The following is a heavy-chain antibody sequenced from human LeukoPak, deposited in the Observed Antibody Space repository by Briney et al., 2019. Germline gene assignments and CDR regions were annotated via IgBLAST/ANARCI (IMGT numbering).Heavy chain of an antibody. V-gene: IGHV3-43*01. D-gene: IGHD3-10*01. J-gene: IGHJ6*03. CDR3: AKAAGVRYYYYYYMDV. CDR2: ISWDGGST. Sequence: GGSLRLSCAASGFTFDDYTMHWVRQAPGKGLEWVSLISWDGGSTYYADSVKGRFTISRDNSKNSLYLQMNSLRTEDTALYYCAKAAGVRYYYYYYMDVWGKGTTVTVSS. CDR1: GFTFDDYT.